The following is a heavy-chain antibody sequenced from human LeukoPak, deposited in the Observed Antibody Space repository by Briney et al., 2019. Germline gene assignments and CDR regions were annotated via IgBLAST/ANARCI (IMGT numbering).Heavy chain of an antibody. D-gene: IGHD3-16*02. J-gene: IGHJ4*02. V-gene: IGHV1-2*02. CDR1: GYTFTGYY. Sequence: ASVKVSCKASGYTFTGYYIHWVRQAPGQGLEWMGWINPNNGGTKYAQKFQDRVTMTRDTSISTAYMDLSRLTSDDTAVYYCARVFPLRLGELSSYTLDYWGQGTLVTVSS. CDR2: INPNNGGT. CDR3: ARVFPLRLGELSSYTLDY.